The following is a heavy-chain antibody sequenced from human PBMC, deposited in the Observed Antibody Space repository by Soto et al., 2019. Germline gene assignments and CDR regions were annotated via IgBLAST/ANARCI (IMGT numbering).Heavy chain of an antibody. J-gene: IGHJ4*02. CDR3: ASYRGALYFES. CDR2: VFYGGT. V-gene: IGHV4-59*01. CDR1: GRSMNY. D-gene: IGHD3-16*01. Sequence: PSETLSLTCSVSGRSMNYWSWIRQSPDKGLEWLGYVFYGGTDYIPSLGGRVSMSVETSKSQFSLKLTSVTVADTAVYYCASYRGALYFESWGPASLVTVSS.